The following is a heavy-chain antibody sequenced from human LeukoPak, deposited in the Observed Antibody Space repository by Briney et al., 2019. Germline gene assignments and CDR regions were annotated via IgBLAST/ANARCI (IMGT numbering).Heavy chain of an antibody. D-gene: IGHD6-19*01. J-gene: IGHJ3*02. CDR3: AKSPSSIAVAGTAFDI. V-gene: IGHV3-38-3*01. Sequence: GGSLRLSCAASGFTVSSNEMSWVRQAPGKGLEWVSSISGGSTYYADSRKGRFTISRDNSKNTLHLQMNSLRAEDMALYYCAKSPSSIAVAGTAFDIWGQGTMVTVSS. CDR2: ISGGST. CDR1: GFTVSSNE.